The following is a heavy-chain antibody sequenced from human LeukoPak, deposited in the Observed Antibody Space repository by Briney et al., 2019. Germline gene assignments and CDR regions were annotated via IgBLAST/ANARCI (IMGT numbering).Heavy chain of an antibody. J-gene: IGHJ4*02. D-gene: IGHD3-9*01. CDR2: IYHSGST. CDR3: ARGGGLRYFDWSEKPFDY. V-gene: IGHV4-30-2*01. CDR1: GGSISSGGYS. Sequence: SETLSLTCAVSGGSISSGGYSWRWIRQPPGTGLEWIGYIYHSGSTYYNPSLKSRVTISVDRSKNQFSLKLSSVTAADTAVYYCARGGGLRYFDWSEKPFDYWGQGTLVTVSS.